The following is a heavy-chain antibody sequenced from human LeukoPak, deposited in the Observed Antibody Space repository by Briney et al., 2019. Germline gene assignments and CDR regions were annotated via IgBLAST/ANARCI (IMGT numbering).Heavy chain of an antibody. CDR3: AKGEATVTSNPDY. J-gene: IGHJ4*02. CDR2: INPRGGST. V-gene: IGHV1-46*01. CDR1: GSTFTSYH. Sequence: ASVKVSCKASGSTFTSYHFHWVRQAPGQGLEWMGIINPRGGSTDYAPKFQGRITMTRDTSRSTVYMELSSLRSEDTAVYYCAKGEATVTSNPDYWGQGTLVTVSS. D-gene: IGHD4-17*01.